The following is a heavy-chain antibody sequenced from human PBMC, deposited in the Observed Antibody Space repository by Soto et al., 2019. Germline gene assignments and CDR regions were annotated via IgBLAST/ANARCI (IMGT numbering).Heavy chain of an antibody. CDR2: IGGHAATT. Sequence: ELQLLESGGGLVQPGGSLRLSCATSGFTFSSFAMGWVRQAPGTGLEWVSTIGGHAATTFYADSVKGRFTNSRDNSKNTLYLQMNSLRAEDTAVYFCAKGLAIFGAQDDWGQGTLVTVSS. J-gene: IGHJ4*02. CDR1: GFTFSSFA. D-gene: IGHD3-3*01. CDR3: AKGLAIFGAQDD. V-gene: IGHV3-23*01.